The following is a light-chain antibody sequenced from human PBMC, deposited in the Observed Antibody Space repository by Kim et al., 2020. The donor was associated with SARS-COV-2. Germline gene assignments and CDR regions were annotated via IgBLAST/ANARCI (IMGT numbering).Light chain of an antibody. J-gene: IGKJ2*01. CDR2: DAS. CDR1: QSVSSS. V-gene: IGKV3-11*01. CDR3: QQRSDGNT. Sequence: LSLCPVERATFSCRASQSVSSSLAWYQQKPGQAHRLLIYDASNRATGIPARFSGSGSGTDFTLTISSLEPEDFAVYYCQQRSDGNTFGQGTKLEI.